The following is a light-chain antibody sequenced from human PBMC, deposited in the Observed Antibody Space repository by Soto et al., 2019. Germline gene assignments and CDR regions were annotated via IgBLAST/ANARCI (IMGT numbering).Light chain of an antibody. CDR3: SSYTTSRTLV. Sequence: QSVLTRPASVSGSPGQSITISCTGTSXDVGGYNYVSWYQQHPGKVPKLMIFEVSNRPSGVSNRFSGSKSGNTASLTISGLQAEDEADYYCSSYTTSRTLVFGPGTKVTVL. CDR2: EVS. J-gene: IGLJ1*01. V-gene: IGLV2-14*01. CDR1: SXDVGGYNY.